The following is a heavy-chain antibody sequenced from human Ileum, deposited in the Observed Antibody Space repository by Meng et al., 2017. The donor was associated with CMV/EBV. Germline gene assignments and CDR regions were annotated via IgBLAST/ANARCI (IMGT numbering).Heavy chain of an antibody. CDR1: GASVSTASYY. Sequence: SETLSLTCSVSGASVSTASYYWTWIWQPPGKGPEWIGYIYYSGNTRDNPPLKSRVTISVDTPKNQFSLRLSSVTAADTAVYYCARVRDYYESSGYIDNWGQGVQVTVSS. V-gene: IGHV4-61*01. CDR2: IYYSGNT. D-gene: IGHD3-22*01. CDR3: ARVRDYYESSGYIDN. J-gene: IGHJ4*02.